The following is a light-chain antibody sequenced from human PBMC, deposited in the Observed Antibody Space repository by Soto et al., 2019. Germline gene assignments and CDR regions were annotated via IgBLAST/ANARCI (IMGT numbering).Light chain of an antibody. Sequence: QSALTQPASVSGSPGQSITISCTGTSSDVGAYNYVPWYQQHPGKAPKLMIYEVSNRPSGVSNRFSGSKSGNTASLTISGLQAEDEADYYCSSYTSSSTFVVFGGGTKLTVL. CDR3: SSYTSSSTFVV. CDR2: EVS. CDR1: SSDVGAYNY. V-gene: IGLV2-14*01. J-gene: IGLJ2*01.